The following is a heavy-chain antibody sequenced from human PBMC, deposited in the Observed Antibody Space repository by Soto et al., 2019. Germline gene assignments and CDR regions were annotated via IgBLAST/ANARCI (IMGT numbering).Heavy chain of an antibody. CDR2: IYWDDDK. D-gene: IGHD2-15*01. CDR1: GFSLSSTRMA. Sequence: QITLKESGPPLVKPTQTLTLTCTFSGFSLSSTRMAVGWIRQPPGKALEWLALIYWDDDKRYSPFLKSRLTIHQEPSKNQVVPTMAHLEPFEKARYYCGKIVVGCLRYYFDYWGQGTLVTVSS. V-gene: IGHV2-5*02. J-gene: IGHJ4*02. CDR3: GKIVVGCLRYYFDY.